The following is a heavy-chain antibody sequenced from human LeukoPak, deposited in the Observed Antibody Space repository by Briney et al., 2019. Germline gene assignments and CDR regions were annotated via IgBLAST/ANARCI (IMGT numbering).Heavy chain of an antibody. D-gene: IGHD4-23*01. J-gene: IGHJ5*02. CDR1: GYTFTTYD. Sequence: ASVKVSCKASGYTFTTYDINWVRQATGQGLEWMGWMNPNSGNTGYAQKFQGRVTMTRDTSISTAYMELSSLRSEDTAVYYCARGPNKSDGGNSGSAWFDPWGQGTLVTVSS. V-gene: IGHV1-8*01. CDR3: ARGPNKSDGGNSGSAWFDP. CDR2: MNPNSGNT.